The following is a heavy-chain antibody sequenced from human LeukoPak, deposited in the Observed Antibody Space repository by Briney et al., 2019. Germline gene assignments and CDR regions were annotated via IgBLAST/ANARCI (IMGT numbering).Heavy chain of an antibody. J-gene: IGHJ5*02. D-gene: IGHD3-9*01. V-gene: IGHV4-39*01. CDR1: GGSISNNSYF. CDR3: ARHRTLRYFDWLGSDGYHDP. CDR2: VYYSGST. Sequence: SETLSLTCTVSGGSISNNSYFWGWIRQPPGKGLEWIGSVYYSGSTSYNPSLKSRVTISVDTSKNQFSLKLNSVTAADTAVYFCARHRTLRYFDWLGSDGYHDPWGQGTLVAVSS.